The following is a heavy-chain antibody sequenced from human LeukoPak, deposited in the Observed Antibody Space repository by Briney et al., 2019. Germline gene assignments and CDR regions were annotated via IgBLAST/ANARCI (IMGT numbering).Heavy chain of an antibody. V-gene: IGHV3-64*01. CDR2: ISSNGGST. CDR3: ASSGTMIVVDGFQA. J-gene: IGHJ4*02. CDR1: GFTFSSYA. D-gene: IGHD3-22*01. Sequence: GGSLRLSCAASGFTFSSYAMHWVRQAPGKGLEYVSAISSNGGSTYYANSVKGRFTISRDNSKNTLYLQMGSLRAEDMAVYYCASSGTMIVVDGFQAWGQGTLVTVSS.